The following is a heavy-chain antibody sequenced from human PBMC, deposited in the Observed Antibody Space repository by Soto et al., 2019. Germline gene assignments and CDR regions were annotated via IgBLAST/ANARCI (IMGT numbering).Heavy chain of an antibody. Sequence: GGSLRLSCAASGFTFSGYAMHWVRQAPGKGLEWVAVISYDGSNKDYADSVKGRFTISRDNSKNTLYLQMNSLRAEDTAGYYCARDQTTVVTTYYYSFGMDAWGQGTTVTVSS. D-gene: IGHD4-17*01. CDR1: GFTFSGYA. J-gene: IGHJ6*02. CDR3: ARDQTTVVTTYYYSFGMDA. V-gene: IGHV3-30-3*01. CDR2: ISYDGSNK.